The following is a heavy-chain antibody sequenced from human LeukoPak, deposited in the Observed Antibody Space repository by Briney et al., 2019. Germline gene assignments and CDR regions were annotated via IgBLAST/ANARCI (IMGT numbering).Heavy chain of an antibody. CDR3: TRGGWLRYYFDY. V-gene: IGHV3-15*01. D-gene: IGHD5-24*01. CDR1: GFTFTNAW. Sequence: GGSLRLSCVASGFTFTNAWMTWVRQAPGKGLEWVGRIKSKTDGGTTDYAAPVKDRFTISRDDSKNTVYLQINSLKTEDTAIYYCTRGGWLRYYFDYWGQGTLVTVSS. J-gene: IGHJ4*02. CDR2: IKSKTDGGTT.